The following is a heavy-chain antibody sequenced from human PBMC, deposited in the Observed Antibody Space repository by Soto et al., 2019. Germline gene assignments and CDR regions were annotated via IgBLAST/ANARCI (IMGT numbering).Heavy chain of an antibody. V-gene: IGHV3-7*01. CDR1: RFTFTSSW. D-gene: IGHD1-20*01. J-gene: IGHJ5*02. CDR3: AGIQNNWFDP. CDR2: IKQDGNEA. Sequence: EVQLVESGGGLVQPGGSLSLSCAVSRFTFTSSWMSWVRQAPGKGLEWVANIKQDGNEAYYLDSVKGRFTISRDNAWTSLYLQMNSLSADDTAVYYCAGIQNNWFDPWGQGTLVTVAS.